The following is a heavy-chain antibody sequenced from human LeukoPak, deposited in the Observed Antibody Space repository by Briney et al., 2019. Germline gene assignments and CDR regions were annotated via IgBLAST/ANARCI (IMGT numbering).Heavy chain of an antibody. Sequence: GGSLRLSCAASGLTFSSYWMHWVRQAPGKGLVWVPRINSDGSTTTYADSVKGRFTISRDNAMNTLYLQMNSLRAEDTAIYYCAKGPGFYFGSGRPIQFDYWGQGTLVSVSS. CDR3: AKGPGFYFGSGRPIQFDY. V-gene: IGHV3-74*01. CDR1: GLTFSSYW. J-gene: IGHJ4*02. D-gene: IGHD3-10*01. CDR2: INSDGSTT.